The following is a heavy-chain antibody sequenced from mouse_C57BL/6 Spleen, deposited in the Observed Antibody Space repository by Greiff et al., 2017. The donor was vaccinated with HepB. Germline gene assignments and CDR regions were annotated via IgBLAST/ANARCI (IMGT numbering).Heavy chain of an antibody. D-gene: IGHD2-5*01. CDR3: TRTYYSKGNYFDY. CDR1: GYTFTDYE. Sequence: QVQLKESGAELVRPGASVTLSCKASGYTFTDYEMHWVKQTPVHGLEWIGAIDPETGGTAYNQKFKGKAILTADKSSSTAYMELRSLTSEDSAVYYCTRTYYSKGNYFDYWGQGTTLTGSS. J-gene: IGHJ2*01. V-gene: IGHV1-15*01. CDR2: IDPETGGT.